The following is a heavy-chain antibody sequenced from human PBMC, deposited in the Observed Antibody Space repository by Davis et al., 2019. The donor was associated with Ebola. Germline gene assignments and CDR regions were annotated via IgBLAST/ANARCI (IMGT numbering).Heavy chain of an antibody. CDR1: GFTLMNHG. Sequence: PGGSLRLSCAASGFTLMNHGVSWVRQAPGKGLEWVSHISAGGGPTYGDSVRGRFTISRDISNNTLYLQMNSLRVEDTAVYFCTRDDKKAGTHYMDVWGKGTTVTVSS. CDR3: TRDDKKAGTHYMDV. D-gene: IGHD1-1*01. V-gene: IGHV3-23*01. J-gene: IGHJ6*03. CDR2: ISAGGGPT.